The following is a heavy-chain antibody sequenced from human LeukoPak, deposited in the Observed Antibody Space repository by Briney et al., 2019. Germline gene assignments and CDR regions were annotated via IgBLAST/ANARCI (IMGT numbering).Heavy chain of an antibody. J-gene: IGHJ4*02. Sequence: PSETLSLTCTVSGGSISGYYWSWIRQPPGKGLEWIAYIYSSGITSYNPSLKSRVTISIDTSKNHFSLRLSSVTAADTAVYYCARAGGYSYRVDYWGQGTLVIVSS. CDR1: GGSISGYY. CDR2: IYSSGIT. CDR3: ARAGGYSYRVDY. V-gene: IGHV4-59*01. D-gene: IGHD5-18*01.